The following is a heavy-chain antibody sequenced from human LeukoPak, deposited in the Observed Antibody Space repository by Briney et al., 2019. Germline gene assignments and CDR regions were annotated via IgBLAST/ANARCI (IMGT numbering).Heavy chain of an antibody. CDR2: IYYSGST. Sequence: SQTLSLTCTVSGGSISSGDYYWSWIRQPPGKGLEWIGYIYYSGSTYYNPSLKSRVTISVDTPKNQFSLKLSSVTAADTAVYYCARVDYGDYLNWFDPWGQGTLVTVSS. V-gene: IGHV4-30-4*08. CDR3: ARVDYGDYLNWFDP. J-gene: IGHJ5*02. D-gene: IGHD4-17*01. CDR1: GGSISSGDYY.